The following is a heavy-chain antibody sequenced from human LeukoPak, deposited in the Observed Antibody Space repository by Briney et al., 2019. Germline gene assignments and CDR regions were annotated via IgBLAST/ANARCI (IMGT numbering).Heavy chain of an antibody. D-gene: IGHD3-22*01. Sequence: GGSLRLSCATSGFTFSNAWMNWVRQAPGKGLEWVGRIRSNSDGGAIDYAAPVKGRFTLSRDDSKTTLYLQMNSLQTEDTAVYYCATDFYDSTWGQGTLVTVSS. J-gene: IGHJ5*02. V-gene: IGHV3-15*07. CDR1: GFTFSNAW. CDR3: ATDFYDST. CDR2: IRSNSDGGAI.